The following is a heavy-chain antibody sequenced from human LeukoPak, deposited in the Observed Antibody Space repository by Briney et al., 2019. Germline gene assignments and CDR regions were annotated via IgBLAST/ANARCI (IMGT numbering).Heavy chain of an antibody. D-gene: IGHD3-3*01. CDR3: ARVSRGDYDFWSGYYINYYYYMDV. CDR2: MNPNSGNT. CDR1: GYTFTSYD. J-gene: IGHJ6*03. V-gene: IGHV1-8*01. Sequence: GASVKVSCKASGYTFTSYDINWVRQATGHGLEWMGWMNPNSGNTGYAQKLQGRVTMARNTSISTAYMELSSLRSEDTAVYYCARVSRGDYDFWSGYYINYYYYMDVWGKGTTVTVSS.